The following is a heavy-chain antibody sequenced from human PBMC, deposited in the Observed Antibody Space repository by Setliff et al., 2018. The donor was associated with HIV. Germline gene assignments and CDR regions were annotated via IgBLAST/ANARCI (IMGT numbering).Heavy chain of an antibody. D-gene: IGHD6-13*01. CDR3: ARRGGNSWHFDS. Sequence: SETLSLTCTVSGGSMKPYYWSWIRQPPGKGPEWIGFIYFNGVTDYNPSLKSRLIMSLDMSRNQVSLKMTSVTAADTAVYYCARRGGNSWHFDSWGQGSLVTVSS. J-gene: IGHJ4*02. CDR2: IYFNGVT. V-gene: IGHV4-59*08. CDR1: GGSMKPYY.